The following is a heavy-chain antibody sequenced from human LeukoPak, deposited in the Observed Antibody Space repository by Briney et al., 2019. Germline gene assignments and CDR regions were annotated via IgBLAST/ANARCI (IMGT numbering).Heavy chain of an antibody. Sequence: GGSLRLSCAASGFTFSSYWMSWVRQAPGKGLEWVANIKQDGSEKYYVDSVKGRFTISRDNAKNTLYLQMNSLRAEDTAVYYCARVDWNYSTGWLLDYWGQGTLVTVSS. D-gene: IGHD6-19*01. CDR1: GFTFSSYW. CDR3: ARVDWNYSTGWLLDY. V-gene: IGHV3-7*01. J-gene: IGHJ4*02. CDR2: IKQDGSEK.